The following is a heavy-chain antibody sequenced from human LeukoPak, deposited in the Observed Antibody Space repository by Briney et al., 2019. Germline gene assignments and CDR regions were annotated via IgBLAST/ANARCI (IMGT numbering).Heavy chain of an antibody. CDR2: ISYDGSNK. Sequence: GGSLRLSCAASGFTFSSYGMHWVRQAPGEGLEWVAVISYDGSNKYYADSVKGRFTISRDNSKNTLYLQMNSLRAEDTAVYYCAKDGAVAENWFDPWGQGTLVTVSS. CDR3: AKDGAVAENWFDP. CDR1: GFTFSSYG. J-gene: IGHJ5*02. V-gene: IGHV3-30*18. D-gene: IGHD6-19*01.